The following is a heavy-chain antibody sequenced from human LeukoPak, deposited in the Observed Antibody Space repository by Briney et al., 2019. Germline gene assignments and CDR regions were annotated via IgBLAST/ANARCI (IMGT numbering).Heavy chain of an antibody. Sequence: SETLSLTCTVSGFSISSCGYYWSWIRQHPGKGREWLGYIYSSGSTYYNPSLKRRITILVDTSKNQSSLKLSSVTAADTAVYYCANYCSGGSCYSGFDYWGQGTLVNVSS. CDR2: IYSSGST. J-gene: IGHJ4*02. V-gene: IGHV4-31*03. CDR1: GFSISSCGYY. CDR3: ANYCSGGSCYSGFDY. D-gene: IGHD2-15*01.